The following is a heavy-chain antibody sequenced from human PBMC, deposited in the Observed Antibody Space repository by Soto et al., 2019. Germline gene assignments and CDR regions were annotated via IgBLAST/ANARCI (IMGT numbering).Heavy chain of an antibody. J-gene: IGHJ5*02. V-gene: IGHV4-31*03. Sequence: QVQLQESGPGLVKPSQTLSLTCTVSVGSISSGGYYLIWIRQHPGNGLAWIGYIYYSGSTYYNPSLKSRVTISVDTSKNQFSLKLSSVTAADTAVYYCASEPGGLNWFDPWGKGTLVTVSS. CDR2: IYYSGST. CDR1: VGSISSGGYY. CDR3: ASEPGGLNWFDP. D-gene: IGHD3-10*01.